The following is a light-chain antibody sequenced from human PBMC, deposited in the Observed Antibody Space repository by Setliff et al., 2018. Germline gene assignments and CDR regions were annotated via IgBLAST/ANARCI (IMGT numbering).Light chain of an antibody. Sequence: QSALTQPRSVSGSPGQSVTISCTGTDHDVGGYDYVSWYQQHPGRPPKLLIYGVTKRPSGVPDRFSASKSGNTASLTISGLQGDDEADYYCCSYRGTYTFGVFGTGTKVTVL. J-gene: IGLJ1*01. V-gene: IGLV2-11*01. CDR3: CSYRGTYTFGV. CDR2: GVT. CDR1: DHDVGGYDY.